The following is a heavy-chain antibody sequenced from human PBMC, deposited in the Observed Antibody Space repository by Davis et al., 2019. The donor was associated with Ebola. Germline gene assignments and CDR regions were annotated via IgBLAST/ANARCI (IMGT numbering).Heavy chain of an antibody. D-gene: IGHD1-26*01. V-gene: IGHV3-30*04. CDR1: GVTVRNFA. CDR2: IRHDASNT. Sequence: PGGSLRLSCAASGVTVRNFAMHWVRQAPGKGQEWVASIRHDASNTYDSDSAKGRFTISSDNSKNTLYLQMNSLRAEDTAVYYCARGWAHDYGDWRVGATTVVYYYYGMDVWGQGTTVTVSS. J-gene: IGHJ6*02. CDR3: ARGWAHDYGDWRVGATTVVYYYYGMDV.